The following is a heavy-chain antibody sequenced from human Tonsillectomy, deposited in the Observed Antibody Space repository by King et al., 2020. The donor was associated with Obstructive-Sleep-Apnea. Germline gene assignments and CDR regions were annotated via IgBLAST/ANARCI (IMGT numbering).Heavy chain of an antibody. CDR2: IYYSGST. CDR3: ARGGYFDY. CDR1: GGSISYYY. Sequence: QLQESGPGLVKPSETLSLTCTVSGGSISYYYLSWIRQPPGKGLEWIGYIYYSGSTNYNPSLKSRVTISVDTSKNQFSLKLSSVTAADTAVYYCARGGYFDYWGQGTLVTVSS. J-gene: IGHJ4*02. V-gene: IGHV4-59*01.